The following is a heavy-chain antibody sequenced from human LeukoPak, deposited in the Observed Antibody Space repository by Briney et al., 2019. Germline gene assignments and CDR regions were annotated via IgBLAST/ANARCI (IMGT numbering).Heavy chain of an antibody. Sequence: SETLSLTCTVSGGSISSHYWSWIRQPPGKGLEWIGYIYYSGSTNYNPSLKSRVTISVDTSKNQFSLKLSSVTAADTAVYYCARDTRITISSWGQGTLVTVSS. CDR2: IYYSGST. CDR3: ARDTRITISS. V-gene: IGHV4-59*11. CDR1: GGSISSHY. D-gene: IGHD3-10*01. J-gene: IGHJ4*02.